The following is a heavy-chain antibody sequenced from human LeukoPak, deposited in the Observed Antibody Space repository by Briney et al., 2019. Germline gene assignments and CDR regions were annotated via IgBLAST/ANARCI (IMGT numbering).Heavy chain of an antibody. CDR1: GGSFSGYY. CDR3: ARGRWWGMQLWLRGFDY. CDR2: INHSGST. V-gene: IGHV4-34*01. J-gene: IGHJ4*02. D-gene: IGHD5-18*01. Sequence: SETLSLTCAVYGGSFSGYYWSWIRQPPGKGLEWIGEINHSGSTNYNPSLKSRVTISVDTSKNQFSLKLSSVTAADTAVYYCARGRWWGMQLWLRGFDYWGQGTLVTVSS.